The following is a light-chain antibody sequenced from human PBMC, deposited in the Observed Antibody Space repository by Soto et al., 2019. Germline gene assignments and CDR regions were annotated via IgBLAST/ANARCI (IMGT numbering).Light chain of an antibody. Sequence: QSALTQPASVSGSPGQSITISCTGTGSDIGGYNYVSWYQQSPGKAPKLMIYDVTNRPSGVSNRFSGSKSGNTASLTISGLQDEDEADYYCSSYTSTSTLVVFGGGTKLTVL. CDR1: GSDIGGYNY. CDR2: DVT. CDR3: SSYTSTSTLVV. V-gene: IGLV2-14*01. J-gene: IGLJ2*01.